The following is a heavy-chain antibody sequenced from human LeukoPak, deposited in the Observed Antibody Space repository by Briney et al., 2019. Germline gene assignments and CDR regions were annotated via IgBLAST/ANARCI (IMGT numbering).Heavy chain of an antibody. CDR3: ASLARSGWIDSFDY. D-gene: IGHD6-19*01. V-gene: IGHV4-34*01. J-gene: IGHJ4*02. Sequence: SETLSLTCAVYGGSFSGYYWSWIRQPPGKGLEWIGEINHSGSTNYNPSLKSRVTISVDTSKNQFSLKLSSVTAADTAVYYCASLARSGWIDSFDYWGQGTLVTVSS. CDR1: GGSFSGYY. CDR2: INHSGST.